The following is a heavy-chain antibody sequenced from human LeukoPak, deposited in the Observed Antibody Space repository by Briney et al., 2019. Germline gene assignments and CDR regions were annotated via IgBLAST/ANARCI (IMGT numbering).Heavy chain of an antibody. CDR1: GFTFSSYW. CDR2: IKQDGSEK. CDR3: ARSPVVYYYYGMDV. J-gene: IGHJ6*02. Sequence: GGSLRLSCAASGFTFSSYWMSWVRQAPGKGLEWVANIKQDGSEKYYVDSVKGRFTISRDNAKNSLYLQMNSLRAEDTAVYYCARSPVVYYYYGMDVWGQGTTVTVPS. V-gene: IGHV3-7*01.